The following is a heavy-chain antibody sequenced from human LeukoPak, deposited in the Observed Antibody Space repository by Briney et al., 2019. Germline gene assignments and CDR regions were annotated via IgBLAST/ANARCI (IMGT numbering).Heavy chain of an antibody. V-gene: IGHV1-69*01. Sequence: VKVSCKASGGTFSSYAISWVRQAPGQGLEWMGGIIPIFGTANYAQKFQGRVTITADESMSTAYMELSSLRSEDTAVYYCARDRDPSQWLVYDYWGQGTLVTVSS. J-gene: IGHJ4*02. CDR3: ARDRDPSQWLVYDY. D-gene: IGHD6-19*01. CDR1: GGTFSSYA. CDR2: IIPIFGTA.